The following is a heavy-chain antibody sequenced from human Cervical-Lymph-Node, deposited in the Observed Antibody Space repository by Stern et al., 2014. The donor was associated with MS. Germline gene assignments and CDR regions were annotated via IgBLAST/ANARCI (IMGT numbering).Heavy chain of an antibody. V-gene: IGHV1-18*01. CDR2: ISSYNGNT. CDR3: ARGLLGSENAFDI. J-gene: IGHJ3*02. CDR1: GYTFTSYG. D-gene: IGHD2-15*01. Sequence: VQLVESGAEVMKPGASVQVSCKASGYTFTSYGICWVRQAPGQGLEWMVWISSYNGNTNYAQKLQGRVTMTTDTSTSTAYMELRSLRSDDTAVYYCARGLLGSENAFDIWGQGTMVTVSS.